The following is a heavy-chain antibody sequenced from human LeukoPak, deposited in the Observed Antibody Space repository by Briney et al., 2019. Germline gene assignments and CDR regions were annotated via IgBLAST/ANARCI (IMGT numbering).Heavy chain of an antibody. CDR2: IYYSGTT. J-gene: IGHJ5*02. D-gene: IGHD2-2*01. CDR3: ARVIGYCSSTSCPGGFDP. CDR1: GGSISSFY. Sequence: SETLSLTCIVSGGSISSFYWSWIRQSPGKGLEWIGHIYYSGTTKYNPSLKSRVTMSVDTSKSQFSLKLSSVTAADTAVYYCARVIGYCSSTSCPGGFDPWGQGTLVTVSS. V-gene: IGHV4-59*01.